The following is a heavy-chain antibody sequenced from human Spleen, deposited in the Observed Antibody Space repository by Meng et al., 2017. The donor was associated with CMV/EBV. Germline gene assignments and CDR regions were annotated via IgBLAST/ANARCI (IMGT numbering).Heavy chain of an antibody. D-gene: IGHD6-6*01. V-gene: IGHV5-51*01. J-gene: IGHJ4*02. CDR2: IYPGDSDT. CDR3: ARSATGSSSSPFAY. CDR1: GYSFTNYW. Sequence: KVSCKGSGYSFTNYWIGWVRQMPGKGLEWMGIIYPGDSDTRYSPSFQGQVTISADKSISTAYLQWSSLKASDTAMYYCARSATGSSSSPFAYWGQGTLVTVSS.